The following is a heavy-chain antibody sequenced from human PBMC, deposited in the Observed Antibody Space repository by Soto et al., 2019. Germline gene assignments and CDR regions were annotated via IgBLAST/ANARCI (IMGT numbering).Heavy chain of an antibody. J-gene: IGHJ4*02. V-gene: IGHV4-38-2*02. CDR3: ARARIVVSGTSVDF. CDR2: VYLSGHT. CDR1: VYSVTRGSS. D-gene: IGHD1-7*01. Sequence: PSETLYLNCTVPVYSVTRGSSWGCFRQPPEDGLEWIGSVYLSGHTYHNPSLMSRVTISIDTSKNQFSLKLTSVTAADTAVYYCARARIVVSGTSVDFWGLGTLVTVSS.